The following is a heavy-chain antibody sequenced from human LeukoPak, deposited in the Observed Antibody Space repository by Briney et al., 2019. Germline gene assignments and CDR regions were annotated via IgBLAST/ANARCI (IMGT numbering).Heavy chain of an antibody. D-gene: IGHD7-27*01. J-gene: IGHJ4*02. CDR1: GGSISTTYY. CDR3: ASPWGSGYH. Sequence: SETLPLTCTDSGGSISTTYYWGWIRQPPGKGLEWIGSIYDSGTTYYNPSLKSRVTISVDTSKNQFSLKLISVTAADTAVYYCASPWGSGYHSGQGTLVTVSS. V-gene: IGHV4-39*01. CDR2: IYDSGTT.